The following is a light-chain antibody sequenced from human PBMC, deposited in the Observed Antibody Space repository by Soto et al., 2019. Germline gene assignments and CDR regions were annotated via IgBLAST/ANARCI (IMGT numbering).Light chain of an antibody. V-gene: IGKV1-5*01. CDR2: DVS. J-gene: IGKJ1*01. CDR1: QTIAAS. CDR3: QQYDYPRT. Sequence: GDTVTITCRASQTIAASLAWYQHKPGEAPKLLIYDVSSLESGVPSRFSGSGSGTEFSLTIRGLQPDDFATYYCQQYDYPRTFGQGTMVDI.